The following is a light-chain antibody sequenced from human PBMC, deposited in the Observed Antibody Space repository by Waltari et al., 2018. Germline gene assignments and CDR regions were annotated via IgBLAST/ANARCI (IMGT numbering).Light chain of an antibody. CDR1: VLPHHY. CDR2: KDT. V-gene: IGLV3-25*03. CDR3: QSIDSSVV. Sequence: SYELTQAPSGSVSPGPTAPISCSGDVLPHHYAYWYQQKPGQAPVVVIYKDTQRPSGIPERFSGSSSGTTVTLTISGVQGEGEADYYCQSIDSSVVFGGGTKLTV. J-gene: IGLJ2*01.